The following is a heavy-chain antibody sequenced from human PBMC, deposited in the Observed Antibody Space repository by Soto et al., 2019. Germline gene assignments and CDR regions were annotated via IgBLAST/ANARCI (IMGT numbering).Heavy chain of an antibody. CDR1: GFTFSSYG. J-gene: IGHJ6*02. CDR2: IWYDGSNK. CDR3: ARVRTTVYYYYYGMDV. D-gene: IGHD4-4*01. Sequence: QVQLVESGGGVVQPGRSLRLSCAASGFTFSSYGMHWVRQAPGKGLEWVAVIWYDGSNKYYADSVKGRFTISRDNSKNTLYLQMNSLRAEDTAVYYCARVRTTVYYYYYGMDVWGQGTTVTVSS. V-gene: IGHV3-30*19.